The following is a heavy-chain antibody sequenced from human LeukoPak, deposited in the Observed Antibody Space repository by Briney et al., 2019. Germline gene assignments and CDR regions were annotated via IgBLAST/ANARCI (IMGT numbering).Heavy chain of an antibody. CDR2: IYYSGST. D-gene: IGHD4-17*01. J-gene: IGHJ4*02. Sequence: PSETLSLTCTVSGGSISSYYWSWIRQPPGKGLEWIGYIYYSGSTNYNPSLKSRATISVDTSKNQFSLKLSSVTAADTAVYYCARAHDYGDYYFDYWGQGTLVTVSS. V-gene: IGHV4-59*01. CDR1: GGSISSYY. CDR3: ARAHDYGDYYFDY.